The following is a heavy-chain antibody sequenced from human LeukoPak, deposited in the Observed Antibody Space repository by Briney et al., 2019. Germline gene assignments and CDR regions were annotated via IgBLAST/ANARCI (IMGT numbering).Heavy chain of an antibody. D-gene: IGHD5-18*01. J-gene: IGHJ4*02. CDR3: ASPGDTAYDY. Sequence: GRFTISRDNAKNSLYLQMNSLRAEDTAVYYCASPGDTAYDYWGQGTLVTVSS. V-gene: IGHV3-11*03.